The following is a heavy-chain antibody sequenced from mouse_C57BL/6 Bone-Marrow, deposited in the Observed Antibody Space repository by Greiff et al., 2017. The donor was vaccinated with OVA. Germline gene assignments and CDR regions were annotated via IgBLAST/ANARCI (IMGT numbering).Heavy chain of an antibody. J-gene: IGHJ2*01. CDR3: ARWVTTVVAFDY. Sequence: QVQLQQPGAELVMPGASVKLSCKASGYTFTSYWMHWVKQRPGQGLEWIGEIDPSDSYTNYNQKFKGKSTLTVDKSSSTAYMQLSSLTSEDSAVYYCARWVTTVVAFDYWGQGTTLTVSS. V-gene: IGHV1-69*01. CDR1: GYTFTSYW. D-gene: IGHD1-1*01. CDR2: IDPSDSYT.